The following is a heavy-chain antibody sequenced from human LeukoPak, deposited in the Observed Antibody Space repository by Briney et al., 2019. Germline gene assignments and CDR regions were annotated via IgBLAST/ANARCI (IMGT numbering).Heavy chain of an antibody. CDR2: ISRSGATI. Sequence: GGSLTLSCAASGFTFSSYGMNWVRQAPGKGPEWISYISRSGATIYYADSVRRRFTISRDNAKNSLYLQMSSLGAEDTAIYYCSRDRGGGDIYFDYWGQRTLGTVSS. V-gene: IGHV3-48*03. J-gene: IGHJ4*01. D-gene: IGHD2-21*02. CDR3: SRDRGGGDIYFDY. CDR1: GFTFSSYG.